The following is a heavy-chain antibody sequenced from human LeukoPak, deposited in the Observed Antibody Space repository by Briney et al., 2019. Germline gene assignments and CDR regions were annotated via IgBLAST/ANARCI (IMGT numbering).Heavy chain of an antibody. V-gene: IGHV4-34*01. D-gene: IGHD3-10*01. J-gene: IGHJ4*02. CDR3: ARGQPYYYGSGSSDY. Sequence: SETLSLTCAVYGGSFSGYYWSWIRQPPGKGLEWIGEINHSGSTNYNPSLKSRVTISVDTSKNQFSLKLSSVTAADTAVYYCARGQPYYYGSGSSDYWGQGTLVTVSS. CDR1: GGSFSGYY. CDR2: INHSGST.